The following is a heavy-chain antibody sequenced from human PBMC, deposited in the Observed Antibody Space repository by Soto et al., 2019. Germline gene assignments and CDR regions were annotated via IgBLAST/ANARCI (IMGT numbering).Heavy chain of an antibody. V-gene: IGHV3-33*01. Sequence: FSGYRMRWVRQATGKGLEWVAVIWYDGSNKYYADSVKGRFTISRDNSKNTLYLQMNSLRAEDTAVYYCARGGRAAAGRRYGMDVWGQGTTVTVSS. CDR1: FSGYR. CDR2: IWYDGSNK. CDR3: ARGGRAAAGRRYGMDV. J-gene: IGHJ6*02. D-gene: IGHD6-13*01.